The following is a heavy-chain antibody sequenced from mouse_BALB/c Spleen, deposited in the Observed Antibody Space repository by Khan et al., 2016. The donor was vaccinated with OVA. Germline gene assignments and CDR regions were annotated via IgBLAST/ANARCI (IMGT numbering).Heavy chain of an antibody. D-gene: IGHD2-14*01. J-gene: IGHJ3*01. CDR1: GYTFTTYT. V-gene: IGHV1-4*01. Sequence: QMQLEESGAELARPGASVKMSCKASGYTFTTYTMHWVKQRPGQGLEWIGYINPSNGYTNYTQKFKDKSTLTADKSSSTAYMQLSSLTSDYSAVYYCAREGAYYRADGWFSYWGEGTLVTVAA. CDR3: AREGAYYRADGWFSY. CDR2: INPSNGYT.